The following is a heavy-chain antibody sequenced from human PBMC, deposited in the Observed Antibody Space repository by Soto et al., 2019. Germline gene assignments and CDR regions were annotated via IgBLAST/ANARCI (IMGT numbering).Heavy chain of an antibody. CDR3: ARDRLNYDILTGYYSSGMDV. CDR2: ISSSSSYI. CDR1: GFTFISYS. J-gene: IGHJ6*02. D-gene: IGHD3-9*01. V-gene: IGHV3-21*01. Sequence: WGSLRLSCAASGFTFISYSISCFRQSPLKWLEWVSSISSSSSYIYYADSVKGRFTISRDNAKNSLYLQMNSLRAEDTAVYYCARDRLNYDILTGYYSSGMDVWGQGTTVTVSS.